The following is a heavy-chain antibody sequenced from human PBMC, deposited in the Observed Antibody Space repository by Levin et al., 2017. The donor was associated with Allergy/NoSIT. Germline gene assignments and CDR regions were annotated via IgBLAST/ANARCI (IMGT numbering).Heavy chain of an antibody. Sequence: ASVKVSCKASGYTFTGCYMHWVRQAPGQGLEWMGRINPNSGGTNYAQKFQGRVTMTRDTSISTAYMELSRLRSDDTAVYYCARMGIVVVTGVDYWGQGTLVTVSS. CDR3: ARMGIVVVTGVDY. J-gene: IGHJ4*02. V-gene: IGHV1-2*06. D-gene: IGHD2-21*02. CDR2: INPNSGGT. CDR1: GYTFTGCY.